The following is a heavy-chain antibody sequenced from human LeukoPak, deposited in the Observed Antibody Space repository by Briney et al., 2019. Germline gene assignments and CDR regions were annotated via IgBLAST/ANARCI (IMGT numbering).Heavy chain of an antibody. CDR1: GFSVSRNY. CDR2: IYSGGRT. V-gene: IGHV3-66*02. J-gene: IGHJ4*02. Sequence: GRSLRLSCAASGFSVSRNYMTWVRQAPGKGLEWVSVIYSGGRTDYADSVKGRFTISRDSPKNTLYLQMNSLRAEDTAVYYCTRDVIRGTNLGYWGQGTLVTVSS. D-gene: IGHD3-10*01. CDR3: TRDVIRGTNLGY.